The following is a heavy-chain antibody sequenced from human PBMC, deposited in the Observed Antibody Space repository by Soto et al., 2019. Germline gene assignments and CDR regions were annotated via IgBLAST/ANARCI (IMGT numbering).Heavy chain of an antibody. CDR3: ARALILTGYYIHDAFDI. V-gene: IGHV6-1*01. J-gene: IGHJ3*02. CDR2: TYYRSKWYN. Sequence: SQTLSLTCAISGDSVSSNSAAWNWIRQSPSRDLEWLGRTYYRSKWYNEYAVSVKSRITINSDTSKNQFSLKLSSVTAADTAVYYCARALILTGYYIHDAFDIWGQGTMVTVSS. D-gene: IGHD3-9*01. CDR1: GDSVSSNSAA.